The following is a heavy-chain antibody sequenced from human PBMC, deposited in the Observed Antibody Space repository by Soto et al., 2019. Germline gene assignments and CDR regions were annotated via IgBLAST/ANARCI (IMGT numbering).Heavy chain of an antibody. J-gene: IGHJ6*02. CDR2: IYPGDSDT. D-gene: IGHD3-3*01. Sequence: GESLKISCKGSGYSFTSYWIGWVRQMPGKGLEWMGIIYPGDSDTRYSPYFQGQVTISADKSISTAYLQWSSLKVSDTAMYYCARQILEWTYGMDVWGQGTTVTVSS. V-gene: IGHV5-51*01. CDR3: ARQILEWTYGMDV. CDR1: GYSFTSYW.